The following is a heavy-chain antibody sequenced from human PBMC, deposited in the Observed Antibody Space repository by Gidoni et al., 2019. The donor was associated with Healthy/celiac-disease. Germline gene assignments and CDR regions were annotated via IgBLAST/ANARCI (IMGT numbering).Heavy chain of an antibody. Sequence: QVQLVESGGGLVKPGGSLRLSCEASGFTFSDYYMSWIRQAPGKGLGWVSYISSSGSTIYYADTVKGRFTISRDNAKNSLYLQMNSLRAEDTAVYYCARSGEIAVAGRYYYYGMDVWGQGTTVTVSS. CDR1: GFTFSDYY. CDR3: ARSGEIAVAGRYYYYGMDV. CDR2: ISSSGSTI. D-gene: IGHD6-19*01. J-gene: IGHJ6*02. V-gene: IGHV3-11*01.